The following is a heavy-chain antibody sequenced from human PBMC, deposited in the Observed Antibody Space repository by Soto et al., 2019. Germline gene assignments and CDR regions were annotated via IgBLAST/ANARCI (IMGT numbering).Heavy chain of an antibody. D-gene: IGHD1-7*01. CDR2: ITPMFGTP. Sequence: SVKVSCKASGGTFSSYTITWVRQAPGQGLEWMGGITPMFGTPNYAQKFRGRVTITADESTTTAYMELSSLRSEDTAVYYCAREPITGTTVYYYGMDVWGQGTTVTVSS. CDR1: GGTFSSYT. J-gene: IGHJ6*02. V-gene: IGHV1-69*13. CDR3: AREPITGTTVYYYGMDV.